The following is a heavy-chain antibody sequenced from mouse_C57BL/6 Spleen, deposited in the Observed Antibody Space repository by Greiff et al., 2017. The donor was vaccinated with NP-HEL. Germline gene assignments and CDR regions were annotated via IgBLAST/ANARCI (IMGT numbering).Heavy chain of an antibody. V-gene: IGHV1-39*01. Sequence: EVKLQQSGPELVKPGASVKISCKASGYSFTDYNMNWVKQSNGKSLEWIGVINPNYGTTSYNQKFKGKATLTVDQSSSTAYMQLNSLTSEDSAVYYCATIVYYYGSIYWYFDVWGTGTTVTVSS. CDR1: GYSFTDYN. CDR3: ATIVYYYGSIYWYFDV. D-gene: IGHD1-1*01. J-gene: IGHJ1*03. CDR2: INPNYGTT.